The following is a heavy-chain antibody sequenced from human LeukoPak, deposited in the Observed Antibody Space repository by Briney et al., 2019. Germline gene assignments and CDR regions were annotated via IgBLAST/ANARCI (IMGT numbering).Heavy chain of an antibody. V-gene: IGHV3-33*01. CDR2: IWDDGNNK. D-gene: IGHD3-10*01. J-gene: IGHJ5*02. CDR1: GFSFSSHG. CDR3: ARDSYQDYYGRFDP. Sequence: GGSLRLSCAASGFSFSSHGMHWVRQAPGKRLEWVAVIWDDGNNKRYANSVNGRFTISRDNSENTLYLQMNGLTAEDTAMYYCARDSYQDYYGRFDPWGQGTLVIVSS.